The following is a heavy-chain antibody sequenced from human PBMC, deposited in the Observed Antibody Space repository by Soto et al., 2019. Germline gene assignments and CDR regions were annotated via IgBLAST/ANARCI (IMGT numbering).Heavy chain of an antibody. D-gene: IGHD2-2*02. CDR3: ARGPVYCSSTSCYTRYYYYGMDV. Sequence: SAKVSCKAPGYTFTSYDINWVRQATGQELEWMGRMNPNSGNTGYAQKFQGRVAMTRNTSISTAYMELSSLRSEDTAVYYCARGPVYCSSTSCYTRYYYYGMDVWGQGTTVTVSS. V-gene: IGHV1-8*01. CDR1: GYTFTSYD. CDR2: MNPNSGNT. J-gene: IGHJ6*02.